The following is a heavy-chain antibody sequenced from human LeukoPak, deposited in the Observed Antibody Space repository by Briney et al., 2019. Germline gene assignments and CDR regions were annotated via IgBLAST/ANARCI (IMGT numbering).Heavy chain of an antibody. CDR2: ISSTSTTI. J-gene: IGHJ4*02. CDR3: AGQKGMDY. CDR1: GFTFSSYS. Sequence: GGSLRLSCAASGFTFSSYSMNWVRQAPGKGLEWLSFISSTSTTIFYADSVEGRFTISRDNAQNSLYLQMNSLRDEDTAVYYCAGQKGMDYWGQGTLVIVSS. V-gene: IGHV3-48*02.